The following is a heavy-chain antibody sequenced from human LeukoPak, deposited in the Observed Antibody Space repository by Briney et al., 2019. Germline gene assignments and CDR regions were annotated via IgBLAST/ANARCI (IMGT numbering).Heavy chain of an antibody. CDR3: AKALMVRGVIVPGY. CDR1: GFTFSSYA. V-gene: IGHV3-23*01. J-gene: IGHJ4*02. Sequence: PGGSLRLSCAASGFTFSSYAMSWVRQAPGKGLEWVSAISGSGGSTYYADSVKGRFTISRDNSENTLYLQMNSLRAEDTAVYYCAKALMVRGVIVPGYWGQGTLVTVSS. D-gene: IGHD3-10*01. CDR2: ISGSGGST.